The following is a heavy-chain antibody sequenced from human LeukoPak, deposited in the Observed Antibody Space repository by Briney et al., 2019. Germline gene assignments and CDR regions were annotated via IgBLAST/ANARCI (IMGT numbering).Heavy chain of an antibody. D-gene: IGHD4-17*01. CDR1: GFIVSSNY. J-gene: IGHJ3*02. V-gene: IGHV3-53*01. CDR2: IYSGGST. CDR3: ARHLSGDDI. Sequence: GGSLRLSCAASGFIVSSNYMSWVRQEPGKGLEWVSIIYSGGSTYYADSVKGRFTISRDNSKNTLYLQMNSLRAEDTAVYYCARHLSGDDIWGQGTMVTVSS.